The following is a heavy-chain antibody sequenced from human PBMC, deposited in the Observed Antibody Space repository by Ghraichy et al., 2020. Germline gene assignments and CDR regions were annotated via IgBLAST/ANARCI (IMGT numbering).Heavy chain of an antibody. J-gene: IGHJ6*02. D-gene: IGHD2-21*01. CDR1: GDNVSSNTAA. Sequence: SQTLSLTCAISGDNVSSNTAAWNWIRQSPSRGLEWLGRTFYKSKWNNDYDISVKSRITINPDTSTNQFSLHLNFVTPEDTAIYYCAREIEVLSSYYYHHMDVWGQGTTVTVSS. CDR3: AREIEVLSSYYYHHMDV. V-gene: IGHV6-1*01. CDR2: TFYKSKWNN.